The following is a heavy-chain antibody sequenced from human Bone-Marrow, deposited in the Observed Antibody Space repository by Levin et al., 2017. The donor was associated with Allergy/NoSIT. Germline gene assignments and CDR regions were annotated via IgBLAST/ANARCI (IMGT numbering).Heavy chain of an antibody. D-gene: IGHD1-26*01. V-gene: IGHV1-8*01. CDR1: GYSFINYD. Sequence: GESLKISCKASGYSFINYDINWVRQATGQGLEWMGWVNPNNGNTGLAHKFQGRVTMSRDTSLSTVYMELSNLISEDTAVYYCAREWKLRGFDYWGQGTLVTVSS. CDR2: VNPNNGNT. J-gene: IGHJ4*02. CDR3: AREWKLRGFDY.